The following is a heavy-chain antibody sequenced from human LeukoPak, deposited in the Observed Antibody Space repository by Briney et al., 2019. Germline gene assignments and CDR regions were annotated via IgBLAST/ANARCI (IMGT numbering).Heavy chain of an antibody. Sequence: GASVKVSCKASVGTFSSYAISWVRQAPGQGLEWMGGIIPIFGTANYAQKFQGRVTITSDESTSTAYMELSSLRSEDTAVYYCARDSSGYYTWFAPWGQGTLVTVSS. CDR1: VGTFSSYA. D-gene: IGHD3-22*01. J-gene: IGHJ5*02. V-gene: IGHV1-69*13. CDR2: IIPIFGTA. CDR3: ARDSSGYYTWFAP.